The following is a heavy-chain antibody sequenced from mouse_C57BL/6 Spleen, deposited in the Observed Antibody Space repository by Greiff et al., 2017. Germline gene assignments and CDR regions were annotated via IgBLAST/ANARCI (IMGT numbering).Heavy chain of an antibody. V-gene: IGHV1-55*01. CDR3: ARFYYGSYYAMDY. CDR2: IYPGSGST. D-gene: IGHD2-2*01. CDR1: GYTFTSYW. J-gene: IGHJ4*01. Sequence: QVQLQQPGAELVKPGASVKMSCKASGYTFTSYWITWVKQRPGQGLEWIGDIYPGSGSTNYNEKFESKATLTVDTSSSTAYMQLISLTSEDSAVYYCARFYYGSYYAMDYWGQGTSVTVSS.